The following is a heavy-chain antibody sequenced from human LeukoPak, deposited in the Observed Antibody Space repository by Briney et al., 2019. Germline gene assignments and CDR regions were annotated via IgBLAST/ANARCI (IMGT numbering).Heavy chain of an antibody. D-gene: IGHD7-27*01. CDR1: GFIFSTYA. V-gene: IGHV3-33*06. CDR3: AKDGDAGTSYYFYYMDV. CDR2: IWHDGSNK. J-gene: IGHJ6*03. Sequence: GGSLRLSCATSGFIFSTYALSWVRQAPGKGLEWVAVIWHDGSNKYYADSVQGRFTISRDSSKNTLYLQMNSLRAEDTAVYYCAKDGDAGTSYYFYYMDVWGKGTTVTVSS.